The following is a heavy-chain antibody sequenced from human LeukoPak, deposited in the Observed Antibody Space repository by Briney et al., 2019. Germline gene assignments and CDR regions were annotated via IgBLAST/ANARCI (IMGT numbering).Heavy chain of an antibody. D-gene: IGHD5-12*01. CDR2: IRYDGSNK. CDR1: GLTFSSYG. Sequence: GGSLRLSCAASGLTFSSYGMHWVRQAPGKGLEGVAFIRYDGSNKYYADSVKGRFTISRDNSKNTLYLQMNSLRAEDTAVYYCAKDYMFYSGYDSYYFDYWGQGTLVTVSS. V-gene: IGHV3-30*02. J-gene: IGHJ4*02. CDR3: AKDYMFYSGYDSYYFDY.